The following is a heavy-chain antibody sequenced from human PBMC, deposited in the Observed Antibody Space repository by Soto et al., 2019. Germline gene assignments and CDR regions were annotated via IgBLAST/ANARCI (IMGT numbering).Heavy chain of an antibody. CDR1: GASISGFY. J-gene: IGHJ5*02. D-gene: IGHD1-1*01. V-gene: IGHV4-4*07. CDR2: IYATGTT. Sequence: SETLSLTCTVSGASISGFYWSWIRKSAGKGLEWIGRIYATGTTDYNPSLKSRVMMSVDTSKKQFSLKLRSVTAADTAVCYCVRDGTKTLRDWFDPWGQGISVTVSS. CDR3: VRDGTKTLRDWFDP.